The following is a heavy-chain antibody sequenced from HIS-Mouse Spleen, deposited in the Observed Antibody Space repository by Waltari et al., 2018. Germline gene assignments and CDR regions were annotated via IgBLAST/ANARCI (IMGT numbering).Heavy chain of an antibody. CDR1: ARPFHDSA. Sequence: VQLVEFGGCWVQPGRSLRLSCSASARPFHDSAIHWVGKAPGKGRGWVSGMSWNSGSIGYADSVKGRFTISRDNAKNSLYLQMNSLRAEDTALYYCAKDISRGKGGAFDIWGQGTMVTVSS. CDR3: AKDISRGKGGAFDI. V-gene: IGHV3-9*01. CDR2: MSWNSGSI. D-gene: IGHD3-16*01. J-gene: IGHJ3*02.